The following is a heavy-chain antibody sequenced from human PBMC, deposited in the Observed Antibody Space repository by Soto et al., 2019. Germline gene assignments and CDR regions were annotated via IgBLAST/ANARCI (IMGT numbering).Heavy chain of an antibody. CDR2: ISSSSSYI. CDR1: GFTFSSYS. V-gene: IGHV3-21*05. J-gene: IGHJ4*02. CDR3: ARDPLGRYFDY. Sequence: EVQLVESGGGLVQPGGSLRLSCAASGFTFSSYSMNWVRQAPGKGLEWVSYISSSSSYIYYADSVKGRFTISRDNAKNSLYLQMNSLRAEDTAVYYCARDPLGRYFDYWGQGTLVTVSS.